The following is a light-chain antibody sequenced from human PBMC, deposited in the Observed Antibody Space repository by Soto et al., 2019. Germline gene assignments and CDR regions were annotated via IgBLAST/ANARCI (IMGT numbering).Light chain of an antibody. CDR1: QSVSSY. Sequence: EIVLTQSPATLSLSPGERATLSCRASQSVSSYLAWYQQKPGQAPRLLIYDAFNRATGIPVRFSGSGSGTDFTLTISSLEPEDFAVYYCQQRSSWPFTFGPGTKVDI. V-gene: IGKV3-11*01. J-gene: IGKJ3*01. CDR2: DAF. CDR3: QQRSSWPFT.